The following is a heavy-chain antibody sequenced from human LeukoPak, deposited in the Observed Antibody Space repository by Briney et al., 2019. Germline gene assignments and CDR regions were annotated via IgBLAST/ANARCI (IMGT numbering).Heavy chain of an antibody. CDR1: GGSISSYY. CDR3: ARWNYDFWSGYYDPRGNWFDP. Sequence: PSETLSLTCTVSGGSISSYYWSWIRQPPGKGLEWIGYIYYSGSTNYNPSLKSRVTISVDTSKNQFSLKLSSVTAADTAVYYCARWNYDFWSGYYDPRGNWFDPWGQGTLVTVSS. D-gene: IGHD3-3*01. CDR2: IYYSGST. V-gene: IGHV4-59*08. J-gene: IGHJ5*02.